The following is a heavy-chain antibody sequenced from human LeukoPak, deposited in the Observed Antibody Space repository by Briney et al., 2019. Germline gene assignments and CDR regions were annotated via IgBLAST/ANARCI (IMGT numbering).Heavy chain of an antibody. V-gene: IGHV4-39*01. CDR1: GGSISSSSYY. CDR3: ARRMYNFDY. J-gene: IGHJ4*02. CDR2: IYYSGST. D-gene: IGHD1-14*01. Sequence: SESLSLTCTVSGGSISSSSYYWGWIRQPPGKGLEWIGSIYYSGSTYYNPSLKSRVTISVDTSKNQFSLKLSSVTAADTAVYYCARRMYNFDYWGQGTLVTVSS.